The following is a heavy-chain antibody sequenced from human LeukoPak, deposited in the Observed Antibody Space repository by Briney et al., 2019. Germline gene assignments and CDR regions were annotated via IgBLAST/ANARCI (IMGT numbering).Heavy chain of an antibody. V-gene: IGHV4-30-4*07. CDR3: ARRTRSYYYGSGSFPSWFDP. D-gene: IGHD3-10*01. J-gene: IGHJ5*02. CDR1: GDSLSSGGYS. Sequence: SETLSLTCEVSGDSLSSGGYSWSWIRQPPGKGLEWIGYIRYSGSTYYNPSLKSRLTMSVEASKTQFSLRLSSVTAADTAVYYCARRTRSYYYGSGSFPSWFDPWGQGTLVTVSS. CDR2: IRYSGST.